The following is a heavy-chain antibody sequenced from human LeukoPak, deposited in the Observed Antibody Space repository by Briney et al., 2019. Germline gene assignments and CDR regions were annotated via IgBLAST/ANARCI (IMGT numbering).Heavy chain of an antibody. V-gene: IGHV3-74*01. Sequence: PGGSLRLSCAASGFTFRSYWVHWVRQAPGKGLVWVSHIHSDGSSTSYADSVQGRFTISRDNAKNTLYLQMNSLRAEDTAVYYCARHNYGYDYWGQGTLVTASS. CDR1: GFTFRSYW. J-gene: IGHJ4*02. CDR3: ARHNYGYDY. D-gene: IGHD3-10*01. CDR2: IHSDGSST.